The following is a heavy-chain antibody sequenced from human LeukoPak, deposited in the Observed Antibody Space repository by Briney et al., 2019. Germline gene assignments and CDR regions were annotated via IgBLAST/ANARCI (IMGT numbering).Heavy chain of an antibody. CDR3: ARIDAFDI. CDR2: ISSRGSYT. Sequence: PGGSLRLSCAASGFTFSNYNMNWVRQAPGKGPEWVSYISSRGSYTYYADSVKGRFTISRDNAKNSLYLQMNSLRAEDTAVYCCARIDAFDIWGQGTMVTVSS. V-gene: IGHV3-21*06. CDR1: GFTFSNYN. J-gene: IGHJ3*02.